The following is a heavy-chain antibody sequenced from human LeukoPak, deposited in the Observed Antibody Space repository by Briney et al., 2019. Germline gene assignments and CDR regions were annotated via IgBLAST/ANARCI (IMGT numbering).Heavy chain of an antibody. D-gene: IGHD3-9*01. CDR1: AGSFSGYY. CDR3: ASGSWYFTGFDP. V-gene: IGHV4-34*01. CDR2: INHSGST. Sequence: SETLSLTCAVYAGSFSGYYWSWIRQPPGKGLEWIGEINHSGSTNYNPSLKSRVTISVDTSKNQFSLKPSSVTAADTAVYYCASGSWYFTGFDPCGQGTLVTVSS. J-gene: IGHJ5*02.